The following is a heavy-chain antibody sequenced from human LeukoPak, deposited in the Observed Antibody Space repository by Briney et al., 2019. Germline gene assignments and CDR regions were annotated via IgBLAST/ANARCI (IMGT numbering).Heavy chain of an antibody. V-gene: IGHV1-18*01. D-gene: IGHD6-19*01. CDR3: AREVAVAGSLDY. Sequence: GASVNVSCKGSVYTVTSYGISWVRQAPAQGLEWMGWISAYNGNTNYAQKLQGRVTMTTDTSTSTAYMELRSLRSDDTAVYYCAREVAVAGSLDYWGQGTLVTVSS. CDR2: ISAYNGNT. CDR1: VYTVTSYG. J-gene: IGHJ4*02.